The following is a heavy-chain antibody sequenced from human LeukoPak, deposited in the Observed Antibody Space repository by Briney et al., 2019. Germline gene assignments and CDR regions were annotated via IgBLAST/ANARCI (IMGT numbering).Heavy chain of an antibody. J-gene: IGHJ4*02. CDR1: GGSISNYY. V-gene: IGHV4-59*01. CDR2: IYYSGST. Sequence: PSETLSLTCTVSGGSISNYYWSWIRQPPGKGLEWIGYIYYSGSTNYNPSLKGRVTISVDTSKNQFSLKLSSVTAADTAVYYCARDRPPYYLGYWGQGTLVTVSS. CDR3: ARDRPPYYLGY.